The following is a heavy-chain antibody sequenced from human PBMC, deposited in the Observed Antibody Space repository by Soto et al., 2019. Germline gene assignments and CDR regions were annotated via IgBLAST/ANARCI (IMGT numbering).Heavy chain of an antibody. CDR1: GFMFSSAW. D-gene: IGHD1-1*01. J-gene: IGHJ4*02. Sequence: VQVVESGGDLVQPGGSLRLSCVTSGFMFSSAWMNWVRQAPGKGLEWVGRIKSKRDGGARDYAEPVKGRFSISRDDSKNTVFLQMNSLRAEDTAVYYCVEGWNDFWGQGTLVTVSS. CDR3: VEGWNDF. CDR2: IKSKRDGGAR. V-gene: IGHV3-15*01.